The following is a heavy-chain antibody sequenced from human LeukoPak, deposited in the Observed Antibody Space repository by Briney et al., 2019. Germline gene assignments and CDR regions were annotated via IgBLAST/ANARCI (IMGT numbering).Heavy chain of an antibody. CDR2: ISWNSVSI. CDR3: AKDPRVAAPGRTGWFDP. CDR1: GFTFDDYA. D-gene: IGHD6-13*01. J-gene: IGHJ5*02. V-gene: IGHV3-9*01. Sequence: GGSLRLSCAASGFTFDDYAMHWVRHAPGKGLEWVSGISWNSVSIGYADSVRGRFTISRDNAKNYLYLQMNSLRPEDTAFYFCAKDPRVAAPGRTGWFDPWGQGTLVTVSS.